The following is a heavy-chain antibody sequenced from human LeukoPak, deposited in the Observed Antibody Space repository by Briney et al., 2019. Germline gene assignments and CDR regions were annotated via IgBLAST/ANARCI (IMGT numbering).Heavy chain of an antibody. D-gene: IGHD6-13*01. CDR3: ARSAPAAAGTGPMDV. V-gene: IGHV3-21*01. CDR1: GFTFSSYS. Sequence: GGFLRLSCAASGFTFSSYSMSWVRQAPGKGLEWVSSISSSSSSTNYADSVQGRFTISRDNARNSLYLQMNSLRAEDTTVYYCARSAPAAAGTGPMDVWGKGTTVTVSS. J-gene: IGHJ6*03. CDR2: ISSSSSST.